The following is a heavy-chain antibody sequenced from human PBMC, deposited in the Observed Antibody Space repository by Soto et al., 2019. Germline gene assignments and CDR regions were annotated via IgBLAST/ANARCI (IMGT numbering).Heavy chain of an antibody. CDR3: ARTGGGFLKWFDP. CDR2: IYYSGST. CDR1: GGSISSGGYY. D-gene: IGHD2-8*02. V-gene: IGHV4-31*03. Sequence: QVQLQESGPGLVKPSQTLSLTCTVSGGSISSGGYYWSWIRQHPGKGLEWIGYIYYSGSTYYNPSLKSRVTRSVDTSKNQFSLKLSSVTAADTAVYYCARTGGGFLKWFDPWGQGTLVTVSS. J-gene: IGHJ5*02.